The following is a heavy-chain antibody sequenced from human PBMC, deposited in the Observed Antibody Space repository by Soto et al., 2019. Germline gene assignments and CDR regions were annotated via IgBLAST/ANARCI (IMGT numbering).Heavy chain of an antibody. CDR2: IKFDGSEK. V-gene: IGHV3-7*03. CDR1: GFSFSDSW. Sequence: GGSLRLSCVASGFSFSDSWMSWVRQAPGEGPEWVANIKFDGSEKQYVDSVRGRFSISRDNFRNSLFLQMNSLRAGDTAIYYCVKDGGYCSSATCYSPRNHYFDSWGRGTLVTVSS. CDR3: VKDGGYCSSATCYSPRNHYFDS. J-gene: IGHJ4*02. D-gene: IGHD2-2*01.